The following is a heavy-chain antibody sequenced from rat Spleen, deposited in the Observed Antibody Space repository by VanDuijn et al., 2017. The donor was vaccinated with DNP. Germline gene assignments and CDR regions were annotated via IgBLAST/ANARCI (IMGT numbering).Heavy chain of an antibody. J-gene: IGHJ1*01. Sequence: EVQLVESGGGLVQPGRSLKLSCAASGFTFSDYYMAWVRQAPTKGLEWVAYISYDGGSTYYGDSVKGRFTISRDNAKSTLYLQMNSLRSEDMATYYCATRYFDFWGPGTMVTVSS. CDR2: ISYDGGST. CDR3: ATRYFDF. CDR1: GFTFSDYY. V-gene: IGHV5-22*01.